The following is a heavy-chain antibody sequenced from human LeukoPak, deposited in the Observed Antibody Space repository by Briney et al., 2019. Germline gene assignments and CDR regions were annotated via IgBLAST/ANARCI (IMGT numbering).Heavy chain of an antibody. CDR2: IKQDGSEK. J-gene: IGHJ6*03. CDR1: GFTFSSYW. CDR3: ARYGTATVVPAAIPNYYYYYMDV. D-gene: IGHD2-2*02. Sequence: GGSLRLSCAASGFTFSSYWMSWVRQAPGKGLEWVANIKQDGSEKYYMDSVKGRFTISRDNSKNTLYLQMNSLRAEDTAVYYCARYGTATVVPAAIPNYYYYYMDVWGKGTTVTISS. V-gene: IGHV3-7*03.